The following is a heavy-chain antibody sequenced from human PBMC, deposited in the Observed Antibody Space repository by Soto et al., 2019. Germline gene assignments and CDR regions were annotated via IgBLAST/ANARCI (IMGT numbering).Heavy chain of an antibody. D-gene: IGHD6-19*01. CDR2: INHSGST. Sequence: QVQLQQWGAGLLKPSETLSLTCAVYGGSFSGYYWSWIRQPPGKGLEWIGEINHSGSTNYNPSLKSRVTISVDTSKNQFSLKLSSVTAADTAVYYCERIISPSYSSGWYGVYYYYGMDVWGQGTTVTVSS. V-gene: IGHV4-34*01. J-gene: IGHJ6*02. CDR3: ERIISPSYSSGWYGVYYYYGMDV. CDR1: GGSFSGYY.